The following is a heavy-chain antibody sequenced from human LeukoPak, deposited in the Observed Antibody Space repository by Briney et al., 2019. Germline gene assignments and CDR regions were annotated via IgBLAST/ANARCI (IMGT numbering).Heavy chain of an antibody. Sequence: TGGSLRLSCAASGITFSDYNMHWVRQAPGQGLEWVSLTSNDGSNKYYAVSVKGRFTISRDNTKNTLYLQMNSLRTEDTVVYYCAKDMGYTFGHAFDYWGQGTLVTVSS. CDR2: TSNDGSNK. D-gene: IGHD5-18*01. J-gene: IGHJ4*02. CDR3: AKDMGYTFGHAFDY. CDR1: GITFSDYN. V-gene: IGHV3-30-3*01.